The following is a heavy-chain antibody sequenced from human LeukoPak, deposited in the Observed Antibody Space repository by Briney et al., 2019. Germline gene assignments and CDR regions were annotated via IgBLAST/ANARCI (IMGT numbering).Heavy chain of an antibody. CDR1: GFTFSNAW. V-gene: IGHV3-15*01. Sequence: GGSLRLSCAASGFTFSNAWMGWVRQAPGKGLEWVGRIKSKTDGGTTDYAAPVKGRFTISRGDSKNTLYLQMNSLKTEDTAVYYCTTDDYGDYSFALGYWGQGTLVTVSS. D-gene: IGHD4-17*01. CDR3: TTDDYGDYSFALGY. CDR2: IKSKTDGGTT. J-gene: IGHJ4*02.